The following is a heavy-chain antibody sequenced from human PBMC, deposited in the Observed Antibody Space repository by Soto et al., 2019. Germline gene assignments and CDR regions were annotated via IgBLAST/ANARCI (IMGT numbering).Heavy chain of an antibody. Sequence: PSQTLSLTCAISGDSVSGYSAGWNWIRQSPSRGLEWLGRTYYGSRWYYDYAGSMKSRITINADTSKNHFSLQLNSVTPEDTAVYYCASGMLVRGAYCMDVWGQGTTVTVSS. CDR1: GDSVSGYSAG. CDR2: TYYGSRWYY. D-gene: IGHD3-10*01. J-gene: IGHJ6*02. V-gene: IGHV6-1*01. CDR3: ASGMLVRGAYCMDV.